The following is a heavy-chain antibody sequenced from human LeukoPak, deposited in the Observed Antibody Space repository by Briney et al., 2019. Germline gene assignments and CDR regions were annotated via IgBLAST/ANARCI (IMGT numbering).Heavy chain of an antibody. CDR2: ISAYNGNT. V-gene: IGHV1-18*01. J-gene: IGHJ6*03. Sequence: GASVKVSCKASGYTFNSYGINGVRQAPGQGLEWMGWISAYNGNTNYAQKFQGRVTMTTDTSTSTAYMELRSLRSDDTAVYYCAWSRYYVPFYYMDVWGKGTTVTVSS. CDR3: AWSRYYVPFYYMDV. D-gene: IGHD3-3*01. CDR1: GYTFNSYG.